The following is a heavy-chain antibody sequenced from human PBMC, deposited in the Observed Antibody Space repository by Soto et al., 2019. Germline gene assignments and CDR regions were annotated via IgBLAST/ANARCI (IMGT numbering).Heavy chain of an antibody. D-gene: IGHD3-9*01. V-gene: IGHV4-34*01. J-gene: IGHJ5*02. CDR3: ARGWSGLVIIRFDP. CDR2: VNHSGST. CDR1: GGSFSGYY. Sequence: SETLSLTCAVYGGSFSGYYWSWVRQPPGKGLEWIGEVNHSGSTNYNQSLKSRVTISVDTSKNQFSLKLSSVTAADTAVYYCARGWSGLVIIRFDPWGQGTLVTVSS.